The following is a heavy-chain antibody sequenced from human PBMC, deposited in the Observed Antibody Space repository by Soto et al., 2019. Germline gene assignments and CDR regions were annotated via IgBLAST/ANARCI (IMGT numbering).Heavy chain of an antibody. CDR3: ARDFYGNYYDSSGYPNWFDP. Sequence: ASVKVSCKASGGTFSSYAISWVRQAPGQGPEWMGGITPIFGTANYAQKFQGRVTITADESTSTAYMELSSLRSEDTAVYYCARDFYGNYYDSSGYPNWFDPWGQGTLVTVSS. V-gene: IGHV1-69*13. D-gene: IGHD3-22*01. J-gene: IGHJ5*02. CDR1: GGTFSSYA. CDR2: ITPIFGTA.